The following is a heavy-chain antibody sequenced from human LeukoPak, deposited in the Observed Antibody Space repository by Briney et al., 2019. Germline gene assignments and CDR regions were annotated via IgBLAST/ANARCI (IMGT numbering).Heavy chain of an antibody. Sequence: ASVKVSCKASGYTFTIYDINWVRQATGQGLEWMGWMNPNSGNTGYAQKFQGRVTMTRNTSISTAYMELSSLRSEDTAVYYCARGNPRNVNSYGSWGQGTLVTVSS. V-gene: IGHV1-8*01. D-gene: IGHD5-18*01. CDR3: ARGNPRNVNSYGS. CDR2: MNPNSGNT. J-gene: IGHJ5*02. CDR1: GYTFTIYD.